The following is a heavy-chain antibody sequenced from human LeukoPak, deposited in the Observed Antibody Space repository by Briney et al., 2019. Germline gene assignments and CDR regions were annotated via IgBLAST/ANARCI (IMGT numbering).Heavy chain of an antibody. CDR2: IYYSGST. V-gene: IGHV4-39*01. J-gene: IGHJ5*02. Sequence: NSSETLSLTCTVSGGSISSSSYYWGWIRQPPGKGLEWIGSIYYSGSTYYNPSLKSRVTISVDTSKNQFSLKLSSVTAADTAVYYCARHSRPSDWFDPWGQGTLVTVPS. CDR3: ARHSRPSDWFDP. CDR1: GGSISSSSYY.